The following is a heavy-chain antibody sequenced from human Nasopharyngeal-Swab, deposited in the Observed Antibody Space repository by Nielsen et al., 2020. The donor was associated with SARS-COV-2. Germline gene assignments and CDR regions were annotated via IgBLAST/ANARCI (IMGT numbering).Heavy chain of an antibody. CDR2: INAGNGNT. V-gene: IGHV1-3*01. D-gene: IGHD6-13*01. Sequence: ASVKVSCKASGYTFTSYAMHWVRQAPGQRLEWMGWINAGNGNTKYSQKFQGRVTITRDTSASTAYMELSSLRSEDTAVYYCARGIAAAGTLDYWDQGTLVTVSS. CDR3: ARGIAAAGTLDY. CDR1: GYTFTSYA. J-gene: IGHJ4*02.